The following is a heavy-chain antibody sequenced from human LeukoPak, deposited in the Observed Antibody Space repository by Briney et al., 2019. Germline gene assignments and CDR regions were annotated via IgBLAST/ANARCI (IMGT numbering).Heavy chain of an antibody. J-gene: IGHJ4*02. CDR1: GFTFSSYA. CDR3: ANYPHDFWSGYPSNYFDY. V-gene: IGHV3-23*01. D-gene: IGHD3-3*01. Sequence: GGSLRLSCAASGFTFSSYAMSWVRKAPGKGLEWVSAISGSGGSTYYADSMKGRFTISRDNSKNTLYLQMNSLRAEDTAVYYCANYPHDFWSGYPSNYFDYWGQGTLVTVSS. CDR2: ISGSGGST.